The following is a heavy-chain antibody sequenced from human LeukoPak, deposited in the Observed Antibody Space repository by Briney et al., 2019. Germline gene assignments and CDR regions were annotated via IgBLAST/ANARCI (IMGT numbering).Heavy chain of an antibody. J-gene: IGHJ3*02. V-gene: IGHV3-9*03. CDR2: ISWNSGKI. D-gene: IGHD2-21*02. CDR1: GFTFDDYA. CDR3: AKDIGDYRAFDM. Sequence: GGSLRLSCAASGFTFDDYAMHWVRQAPGKGLEWASGISWNSGKIAYADSVKGRFTISRDNAKSSLYLQMNSLRAEDMALYYCAKDIGDYRAFDMWGQGTMVTVSS.